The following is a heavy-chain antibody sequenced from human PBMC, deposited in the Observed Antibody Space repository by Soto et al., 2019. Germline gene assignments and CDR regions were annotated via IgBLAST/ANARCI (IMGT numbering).Heavy chain of an antibody. D-gene: IGHD3-3*01. V-gene: IGHV4-30-4*01. CDR1: GASISSGGNY. J-gene: IGHJ4*02. CDR3: ARGVHY. Sequence: QVQLQESGPGLVKPSQTLSLTCTVSGASISSGGNYWNWIRQPPGKGLEWIGYIYNSGSTYYSPSLKSRIAISADTSKNQFSLKLNSVTDADTAVYYCARGVHYWGQGTLVTVSS. CDR2: IYNSGST.